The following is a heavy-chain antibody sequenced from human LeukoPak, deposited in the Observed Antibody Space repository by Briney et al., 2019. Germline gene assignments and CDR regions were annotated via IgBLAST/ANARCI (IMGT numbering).Heavy chain of an antibody. V-gene: IGHV6-1*01. Sequence: KPSQTLSLTCAISGDSVSSNSAAWNWIRQSPSRGLEWLGRTYYRSKWYNDYAVSVKSRITINPDTSKNQFSLQLNSVTPEDTAVSYCARDKVRGVIRLPYYFDYWGQGTLVTVSS. CDR3: ARDKVRGVIRLPYYFDY. J-gene: IGHJ4*02. CDR1: GDSVSSNSAA. D-gene: IGHD3-10*01. CDR2: TYYRSKWYN.